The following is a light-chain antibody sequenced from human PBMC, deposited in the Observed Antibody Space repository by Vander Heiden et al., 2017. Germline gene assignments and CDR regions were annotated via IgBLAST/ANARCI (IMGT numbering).Light chain of an antibody. Sequence: QPVLTQPPSASGTPGQRVPISCSGSTSNSGSNTVNWYQQRPGTAPKLLIYANNQRPSGVPDRFSGSKSGTSTSLAISGLQAENEADYYCAAWDDSLKGVVFGGGTKLTVL. CDR1: TSNSGSNT. CDR2: ANN. CDR3: AAWDDSLKGVV. V-gene: IGLV1-44*01. J-gene: IGLJ2*01.